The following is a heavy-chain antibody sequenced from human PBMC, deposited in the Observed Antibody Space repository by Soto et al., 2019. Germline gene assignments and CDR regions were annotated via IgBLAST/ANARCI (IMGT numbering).Heavy chain of an antibody. V-gene: IGHV3-7*03. CDR1: GFTFSSYW. Sequence: EVQLVESGGGLVQPGGSLRLSCAASGFTFSSYWMSWVRQAPGKGLEWVANIKQDGSEKYYVDSVKGRFTISRDNAKNSLYLKMNSLRAEDPAVYYCARDNREGQLWLEYNWFDPWGQGTLVTVSS. CDR3: ARDNREGQLWLEYNWFDP. D-gene: IGHD5-18*01. CDR2: IKQDGSEK. J-gene: IGHJ5*02.